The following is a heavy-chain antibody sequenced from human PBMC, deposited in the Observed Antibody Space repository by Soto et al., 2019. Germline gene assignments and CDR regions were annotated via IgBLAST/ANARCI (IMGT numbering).Heavy chain of an antibody. J-gene: IGHJ4*02. V-gene: IGHV1-69*02. Sequence: QVQLVQSGAEVKKPGSSVKVSCKAPGGTVSSQSISWVRQAPGQGLEWMGKILPLLDITHYAQKFQGRVTITADKSTSTAYMELSSLRFADTAVYYCARDLPASDWGQGTLVTVSS. CDR3: ARDLPASD. CDR1: GGTVSSQS. CDR2: ILPLLDIT.